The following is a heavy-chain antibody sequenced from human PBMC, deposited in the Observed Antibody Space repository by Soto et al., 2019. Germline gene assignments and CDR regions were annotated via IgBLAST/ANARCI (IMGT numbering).Heavy chain of an antibody. V-gene: IGHV3-30*18. CDR2: ISYDGSNK. D-gene: IGHD3-16*02. J-gene: IGHJ4*02. CDR1: GFTFSSYG. CDR3: AKDPNHRMRELSFQVY. Sequence: GGSLRLSCAASGFTFSSYGMHWVRQAPGKGLEWVAVISYDGSNKYYADSVKGRFTISRDNSKNTLYLQMNSLRAEDTAVYYCAKDPNHRMRELSFQVYWGQGTLVTVSS.